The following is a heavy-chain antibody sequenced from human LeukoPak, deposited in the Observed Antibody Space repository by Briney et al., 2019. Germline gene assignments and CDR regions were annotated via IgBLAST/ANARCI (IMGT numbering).Heavy chain of an antibody. Sequence: GESLKISCKGSGYSFTSYWIGWVRQMPGKGLEWMGIIYPGDSDTRYSPSFQGQVTISADKSISTAYLQWSSLKASDTAMYYCARRFMTTVTTSDAFDIWGQGTMVTVSS. CDR3: ARRFMTTVTTSDAFDI. CDR2: IYPGDSDT. V-gene: IGHV5-51*01. CDR1: GYSFTSYW. J-gene: IGHJ3*02. D-gene: IGHD4-17*01.